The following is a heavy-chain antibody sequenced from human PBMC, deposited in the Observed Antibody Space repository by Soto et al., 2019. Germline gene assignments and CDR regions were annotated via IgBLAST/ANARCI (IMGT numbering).Heavy chain of an antibody. J-gene: IGHJ4*02. Sequence: VQLMQSGAEVKKPGSSEKGSFKASGGPFRNYAISWVRQAPGQGLQWMGGTIPIFGTANHAQKFQGRVTITADDSTSTAYMDLSTLIAEDPAVYYLARPTQTMPYCTGDYYSAALDYWGQGPLVTVSS. CDR1: GGPFRNYA. D-gene: IGHD2-21*02. CDR2: TIPIFGTA. V-gene: IGHV1-69*12. CDR3: ARPTQTMPYCTGDYYSAALDY.